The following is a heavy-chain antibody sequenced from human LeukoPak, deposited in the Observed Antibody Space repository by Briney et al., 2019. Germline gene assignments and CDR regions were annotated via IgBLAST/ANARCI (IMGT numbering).Heavy chain of an antibody. D-gene: IGHD3-22*01. J-gene: IGHJ4*02. CDR1: GYTFTGYY. CDR3: ARVPLRGYYDSSGYSPGFDY. V-gene: IGHV1-2*06. Sequence: WASVTVSCKASGYTFTGYYMHWVRQAPGQGLEWMGRINPNSGGTNYAQKFQGRVSMTRDTSISTAYMELSRLRSDDTAVYYCARVPLRGYYDSSGYSPGFDYWGQGTLVTVSS. CDR2: INPNSGGT.